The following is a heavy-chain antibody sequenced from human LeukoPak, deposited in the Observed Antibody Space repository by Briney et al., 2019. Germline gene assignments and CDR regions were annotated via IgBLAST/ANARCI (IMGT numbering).Heavy chain of an antibody. J-gene: IGHJ6*03. CDR3: ARDSSSGWPYYYYMDV. Sequence: SETLSLTCTVSGGSISSGSYYWSWIRQPAGKGLEWIGRIYTSGSTNYNPSLKSRVTISVDTSKNQFSLKLSSVTAADTAVYYCARDSSSGWPYYYYMDVWGKGTTVTISS. CDR2: IYTSGST. D-gene: IGHD6-19*01. V-gene: IGHV4-61*02. CDR1: GGSISSGSYY.